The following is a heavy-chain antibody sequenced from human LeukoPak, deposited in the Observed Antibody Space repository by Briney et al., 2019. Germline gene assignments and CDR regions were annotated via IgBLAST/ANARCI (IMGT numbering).Heavy chain of an antibody. CDR3: AREGQQLKHFDY. V-gene: IGHV1-46*01. Sequence: ASVTVSCKASGNTVIGYWIHWVRQAPGQGLEWMGAINPRGDATIGAQKFQGRVTTTRDTSTSTVYIELSSLRSEDTAVYYCAREGQQLKHFDYWGQGTLVTVSS. CDR1: GNTVIGYW. CDR2: INPRGDAT. D-gene: IGHD1-1*01. J-gene: IGHJ4*02.